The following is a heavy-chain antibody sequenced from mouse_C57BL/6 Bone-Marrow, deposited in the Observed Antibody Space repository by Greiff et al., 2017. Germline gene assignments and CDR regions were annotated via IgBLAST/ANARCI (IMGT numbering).Heavy chain of an antibody. CDR3: TRRKLGRGVDY. CDR1: GYTFTDYE. V-gene: IGHV1-15*01. D-gene: IGHD4-1*01. Sequence: VQLQQSGAELVRPGASVTLSCKASGYTFTDYEMHWVKQTPVHGLEWIGAIDPETGGTAYTQKFKGKAILTADKSSSTAYMELRSLTSEDSAVYYCTRRKLGRGVDYWGQGTTLTVSS. J-gene: IGHJ2*01. CDR2: IDPETGGT.